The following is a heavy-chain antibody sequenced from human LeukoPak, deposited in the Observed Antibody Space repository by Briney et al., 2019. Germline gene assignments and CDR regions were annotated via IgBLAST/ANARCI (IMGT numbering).Heavy chain of an antibody. CDR3: ARDLGDSGYDLSET. V-gene: IGHV1-69*01. CDR1: GGTFSSYA. CDR2: IIPIFGTA. D-gene: IGHD5-12*01. J-gene: IGHJ4*02. Sequence: ASVKVSCKASGGTFSSYAISWVRQAPGQGLEWMGGIIPIFGTANYAQKFQGRVTITADESTSTAYMELSSLRSEDTAVYYCARDLGDSGYDLSETWGQGTLVTVSS.